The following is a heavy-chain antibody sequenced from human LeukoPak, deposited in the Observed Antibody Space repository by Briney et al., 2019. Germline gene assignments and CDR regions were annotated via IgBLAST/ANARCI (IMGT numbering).Heavy chain of an antibody. D-gene: IGHD3-10*02. CDR3: ASVRNRRSNWYFDL. CDR2: IIPIFGTA. V-gene: IGHV1-69*06. J-gene: IGHJ2*01. CDR1: GGTFSSYA. Sequence: SVKVSCKASGGTFSSYAISWVRQAPGQGLEWMGGIIPIFGTANYAQKFQGRVTITADKSTSTAYMELSSLRSEDTAVYYCASVRNRRSNWYFDLWGRGTLVTVSS.